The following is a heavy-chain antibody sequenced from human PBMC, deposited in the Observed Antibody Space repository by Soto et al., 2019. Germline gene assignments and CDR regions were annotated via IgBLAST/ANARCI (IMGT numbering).Heavy chain of an antibody. CDR2: IYYSGTT. Sequence: PSETLSLTCAVSGYSISSSNWWGWIRQPPGKGLEWIGYIYYSGTTYYNPSLKSRVTMSVDTSKNQLSLELRSVTAADTAVYYCARLHCNSPNCVPLDPWGQGTLVTVSS. D-gene: IGHD2-2*01. J-gene: IGHJ5*02. V-gene: IGHV4-28*01. CDR3: ARLHCNSPNCVPLDP. CDR1: GYSISSSNW.